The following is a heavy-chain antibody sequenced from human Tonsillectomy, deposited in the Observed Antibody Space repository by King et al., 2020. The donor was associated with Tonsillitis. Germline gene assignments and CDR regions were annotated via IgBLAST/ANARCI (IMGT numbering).Heavy chain of an antibody. CDR3: ARKQWLGLGFDY. CDR2: INPSGGST. Sequence: QLVQSGAEVKKPGASVKVSCKASGYTFTSYYMHWVRQAPGQGLEWMGIINPSGGSTSYAQKFQGRVTMTRDTSTRTVYMELNSLRSEDTAMYYCARKQWLGLGFDYWGQGTLGTVSS. CDR1: GYTFTSYY. V-gene: IGHV1-46*03. J-gene: IGHJ4*02. D-gene: IGHD6-19*01.